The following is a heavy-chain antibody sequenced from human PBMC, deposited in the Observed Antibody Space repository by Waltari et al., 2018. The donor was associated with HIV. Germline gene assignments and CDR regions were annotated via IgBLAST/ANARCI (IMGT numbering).Heavy chain of an antibody. CDR3: ARGIYCGSDCYSGLDS. V-gene: IGHV3-30*04. CDR1: GLLVSDYT. CDR2: ISKAGTKK. Sequence: QVQLVESGGGVVQPGRSLRLSCAASGLLVSDYTMHWVRQAPGKGRGVVAVISKAGTKKSYSDSVKGRFTISRDNSNNALYLQMNSLTVEDTAVYYCARGIYCGSDCYSGLDSWGQGSLVTVSS. D-gene: IGHD2-21*02. J-gene: IGHJ4*02.